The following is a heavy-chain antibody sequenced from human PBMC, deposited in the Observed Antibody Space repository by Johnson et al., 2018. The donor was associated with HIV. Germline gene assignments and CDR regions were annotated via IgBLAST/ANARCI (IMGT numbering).Heavy chain of an antibody. J-gene: IGHJ3*02. Sequence: QVQLVESGGGVVQPGRSLRLSCAASGFTFSSYAMHWVRQAPGKGLEWVAVISYDGSNKYYAHSVKGRFTISRDNSKNTLYLQMNSLSAEDTAVYYCAREPGIAVAGTDAFDIWGQGTMVTVSS. CDR3: AREPGIAVAGTDAFDI. V-gene: IGHV3-30*04. CDR2: ISYDGSNK. CDR1: GFTFSSYA. D-gene: IGHD6-19*01.